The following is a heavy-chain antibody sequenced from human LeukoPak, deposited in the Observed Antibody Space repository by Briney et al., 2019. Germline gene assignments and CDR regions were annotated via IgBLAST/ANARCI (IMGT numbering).Heavy chain of an antibody. Sequence: SETLSLTCTVSGDAISSGRYYWSWIRQPAGKGLEWIGRIHSSGGTEYYPSLKRRVTISVDAAKNQFSLKLTSVTAADTAVYYCAREGASWGFTWGQGTLVTVSS. J-gene: IGHJ5*02. D-gene: IGHD2-2*01. CDR1: GDAISSGRYY. V-gene: IGHV4-61*02. CDR3: AREGASWGFT. CDR2: IHSSGGT.